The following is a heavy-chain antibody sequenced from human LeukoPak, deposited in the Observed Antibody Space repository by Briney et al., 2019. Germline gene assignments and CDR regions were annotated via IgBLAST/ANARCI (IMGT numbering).Heavy chain of an antibody. CDR1: GFTFSSYG. Sequence: TGGSLRLSCAASGFTFSSYGMHWVRQAPGKGLEWVAFIRYDGSNKYYADSVKGRFTISRDNSKNTLYLQMNSLRAEDTAVYYCANLRVSSDSSGNGGYFDYWGQGTLVTVSS. J-gene: IGHJ4*02. D-gene: IGHD3-22*01. V-gene: IGHV3-30*02. CDR3: ANLRVSSDSSGNGGYFDY. CDR2: IRYDGSNK.